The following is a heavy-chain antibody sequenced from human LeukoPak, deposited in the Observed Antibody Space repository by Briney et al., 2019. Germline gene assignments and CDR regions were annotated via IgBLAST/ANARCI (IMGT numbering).Heavy chain of an antibody. V-gene: IGHV4-59*01. J-gene: IGHJ1*01. CDR1: GGSISSYY. Sequence: SETLSPTCTVSGGSISSYYWSWIRQPPGKGLQWIGYIHYSGSTNYNPSLKSRVTISVDTSKNQFSLKMTSVTAADTALYYCARDDYGDYTFHHWGQGTLVTVSS. CDR2: IHYSGST. CDR3: ARDDYGDYTFHH. D-gene: IGHD4-17*01.